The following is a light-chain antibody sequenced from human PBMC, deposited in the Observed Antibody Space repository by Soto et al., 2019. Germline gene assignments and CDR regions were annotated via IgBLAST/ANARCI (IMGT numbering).Light chain of an antibody. CDR3: NSYSSSTTVYF. Sequence: QSALTQPASVSGSPGQSITISCTGTSSDIGTYNYVSWYQQHPDKAPKLLIYDVSNRPSGVSNRFSGSKSGNTASLTISGLQAEDEADYYCNSYSSSTTVYFFGTGTKLTVL. CDR2: DVS. V-gene: IGLV2-14*01. CDR1: SSDIGTYNY. J-gene: IGLJ1*01.